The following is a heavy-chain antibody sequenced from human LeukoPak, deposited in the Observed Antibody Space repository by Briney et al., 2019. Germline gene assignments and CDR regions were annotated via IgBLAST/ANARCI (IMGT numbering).Heavy chain of an antibody. CDR1: GFTFSSYS. J-gene: IGHJ4*02. CDR2: ISSSSSTI. CDR3: ARDAEDASLDY. D-gene: IGHD2-15*01. V-gene: IGHV3-48*01. Sequence: PGGSLRLSRAASGFTFSSYSMNWVRQAPGKGLEWVSYISSSSSTIYYADSVKGRFTISRDNAKNSLYLQMNSLRAEDTAVYYCARDAEDASLDYWGQGTLVTVSS.